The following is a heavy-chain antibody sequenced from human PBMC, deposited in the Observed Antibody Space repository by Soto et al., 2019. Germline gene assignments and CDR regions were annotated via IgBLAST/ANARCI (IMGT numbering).Heavy chain of an antibody. CDR3: ARTGRLCSGYDWLYYYYMDV. V-gene: IGHV4-34*01. D-gene: IGHD5-12*01. CDR2: INHSGST. CDR1: GGSFSGYY. Sequence: NPSETLSLTCAVYGGSFSGYYWSWIRQPPGKGLEWIGEINHSGSTNYNPSLKSRVTISVDTSKNQFSLKLSSVTAADTAVYYCARTGRLCSGYDWLYYYYMDVWGKGTRSPSP. J-gene: IGHJ6*03.